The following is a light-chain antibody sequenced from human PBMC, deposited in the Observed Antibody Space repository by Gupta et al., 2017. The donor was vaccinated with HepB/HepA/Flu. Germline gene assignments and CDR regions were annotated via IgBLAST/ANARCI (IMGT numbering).Light chain of an antibody. CDR1: QSLVHSNGNIY. J-gene: IGKJ2*01. V-gene: IGKV2-30*02. CDR3: RQGGHWPYT. CDR2: KSS. Sequence: VMTQSPLSLSVTLGQPASISCRSSQSLVHSNGNIYLNWFHQRPGQSPRLLIYKSSKGDSGVPDRFNGSGSGTDFTLRISRVEAEDVGVYYCRQGGHWPYTFGQGTELEIK.